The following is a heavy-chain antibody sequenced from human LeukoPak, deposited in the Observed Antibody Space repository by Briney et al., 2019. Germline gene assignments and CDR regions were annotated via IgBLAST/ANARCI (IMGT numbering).Heavy chain of an antibody. V-gene: IGHV1-46*01. CDR1: GYTFTSYY. Sequence: ASVKVSCKASGYTFTSYYMHWVRQAPGQGLEWMGIINPSGGSTSYAQKFQGRVTMTRDTSTSTVYMELSSLRSEDTAVYNCAREYSHGDHDYWGQGTLVTVSS. CDR2: INPSGGST. D-gene: IGHD4-17*01. CDR3: AREYSHGDHDY. J-gene: IGHJ4*02.